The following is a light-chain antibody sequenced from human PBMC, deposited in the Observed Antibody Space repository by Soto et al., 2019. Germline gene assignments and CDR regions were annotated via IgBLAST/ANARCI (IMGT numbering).Light chain of an antibody. Sequence: QLVLTQPPSASGTPGQRVTISCSGSTSNIGINSVFWYQHLPGTAPKLLIYRSNQRASGIPDRFSASKSGTSASLAISGLRSEYEADYYCAAWDDSLSGQVFGGGTKVTVL. V-gene: IGLV1-47*01. CDR2: RSN. J-gene: IGLJ2*01. CDR1: TSNIGINS. CDR3: AAWDDSLSGQV.